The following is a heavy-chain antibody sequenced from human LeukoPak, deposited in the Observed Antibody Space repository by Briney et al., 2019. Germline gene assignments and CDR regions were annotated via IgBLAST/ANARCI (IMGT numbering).Heavy chain of an antibody. J-gene: IGHJ4*02. V-gene: IGHV3-30*02. CDR2: IRYDGSNK. D-gene: IGHD1-26*01. CDR1: GFTFSSYG. Sequence: GGSLRLSCAASGFTFSSYGMHWVRQAPGKGLEWVAFIRYDGSNKYYADSVKGRFTISRDNSNNTLSLQMNTLRPEDTAVYFCAKDRPSGNYPTYYFDSWGQGALVTVSS. CDR3: AKDRPSGNYPTYYFDS.